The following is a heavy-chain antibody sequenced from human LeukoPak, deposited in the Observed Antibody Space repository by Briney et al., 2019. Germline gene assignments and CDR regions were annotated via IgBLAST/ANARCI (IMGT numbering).Heavy chain of an antibody. CDR3: ARSVFQGAFDI. CDR1: GFTFSSYS. V-gene: IGHV3-48*01. J-gene: IGHJ3*02. D-gene: IGHD5/OR15-5a*01. Sequence: GGSLRLSCAASGFTFSSYSLNWVRQPPGKGLEWVSYISSSSSTIQYANSVKGRFTISRDNAKDSLYLQMNSLRAEDTAVYFCARSVFQGAFDIWGQGTLVTVSS. CDR2: ISSSSSTI.